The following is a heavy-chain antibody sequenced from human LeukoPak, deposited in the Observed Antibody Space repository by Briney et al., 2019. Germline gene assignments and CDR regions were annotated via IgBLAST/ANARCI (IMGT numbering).Heavy chain of an antibody. CDR2: INAGNGNT. V-gene: IGHV1-3*01. CDR3: ARTLNYYYGMDV. Sequence: ASVKVSCKASGYTFTSYAMHWVRQAPGQRLEWMGWINAGNGNTKYSQKFQGRVTITRDTSASTAYMELSSLRSEDTAVYDCARTLNYYYGMDVWGKGTTVTVSS. J-gene: IGHJ6*04. CDR1: GYTFTSYA.